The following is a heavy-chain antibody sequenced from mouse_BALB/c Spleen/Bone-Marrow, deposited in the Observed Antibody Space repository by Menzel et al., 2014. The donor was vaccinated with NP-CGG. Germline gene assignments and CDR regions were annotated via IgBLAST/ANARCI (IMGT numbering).Heavy chain of an antibody. Sequence: EVQLQQSGPDLVKPGASVKISCKASGYSFSGYFMNWVKQSHGKSLEWIGRINPYNGGSFYNQKFKDKATLTVDKSSTTAHMDLLSLTSEDSAVYYCGRGGTVVTKGSTYWYFDLWGAGTTVTVPS. CDR2: INPYNGGS. CDR3: GRGGTVVTKGSTYWYFDL. J-gene: IGHJ1*01. D-gene: IGHD1-1*01. CDR1: GYSFSGYF. V-gene: IGHV1-37*01.